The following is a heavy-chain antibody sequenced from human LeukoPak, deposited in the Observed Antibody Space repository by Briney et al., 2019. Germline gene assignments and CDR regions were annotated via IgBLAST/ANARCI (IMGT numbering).Heavy chain of an antibody. D-gene: IGHD3-10*01. J-gene: IGHJ4*02. Sequence: SETLSLTCTVSGYSISSGYYWGWIRQPPGKGLEWIGSIYHSGSTYYNPSLKSRVTISVDTSKNQFSLKLSSVTAADTAVYYCARSPLGFGELFGYWGQGTLVTVSS. CDR3: ARSPLGFGELFGY. V-gene: IGHV4-38-2*02. CDR1: GYSISSGYY. CDR2: IYHSGST.